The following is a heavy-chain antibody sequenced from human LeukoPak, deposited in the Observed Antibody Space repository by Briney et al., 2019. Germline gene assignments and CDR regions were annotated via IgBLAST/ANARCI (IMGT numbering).Heavy chain of an antibody. CDR1: GYTFTRYY. V-gene: IGHV1-2*02. J-gene: IGHJ3*02. CDR2: INPNRGRT. CDR3: AREAYCSSTSCYTLAFDI. Sequence: GSSVPVSYQPSGYTFTRYYILLVRQAPGPRLECMGWINPNRGRTNYAQKFQRKVTMTKSTSISTAYMELSRLRSDDTAVYYCAREAYCSSTSCYTLAFDIWGQGTMVTVSS. D-gene: IGHD2-2*02.